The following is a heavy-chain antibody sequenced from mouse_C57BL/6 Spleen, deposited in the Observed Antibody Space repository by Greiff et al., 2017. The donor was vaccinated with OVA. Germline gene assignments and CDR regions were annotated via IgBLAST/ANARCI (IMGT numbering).Heavy chain of an antibody. J-gene: IGHJ2*01. Sequence: QVQLQQPGAELVKPGASVKLSCKASGYTFTSYWMQWVKQRPGQGLEWIGEIDPSDSYTNYNQKFKGKATLTVDTSSSTAYMQLSSLTSEDSAVYYCASYYGRYYFDYWDQGTTLTVSS. D-gene: IGHD1-1*01. V-gene: IGHV1-50*01. CDR2: IDPSDSYT. CDR1: GYTFTSYW. CDR3: ASYYGRYYFDY.